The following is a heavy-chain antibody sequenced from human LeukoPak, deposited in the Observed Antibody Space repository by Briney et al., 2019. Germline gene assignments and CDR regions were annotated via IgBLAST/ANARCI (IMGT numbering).Heavy chain of an antibody. V-gene: IGHV1-8*01. D-gene: IGHD6-6*01. Sequence: ALGKVSCKASGYMVTRSDINWVPQSTGQGVEWMGWMNPNSCNTGYAQKFEGRVTITRNSSISTAYTELRSLRSEDTAVYYCARSPEYSSSSPIYDTRGHGNLGTVSS. CDR1: GYMVTRSD. CDR2: MNPNSCNT. J-gene: IGHJ4*03. CDR3: ARSPEYSSSSPIYDT.